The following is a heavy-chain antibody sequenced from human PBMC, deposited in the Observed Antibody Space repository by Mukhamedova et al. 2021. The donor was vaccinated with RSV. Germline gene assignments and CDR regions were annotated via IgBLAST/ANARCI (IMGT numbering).Heavy chain of an antibody. J-gene: IGHJ4*02. CDR1: SSYG. V-gene: IGHV3-33*01. CDR2: IWYDGSNK. Sequence: SSYGMHWVRQAPGKGLEWVAVIWYDGSNKYYADSVKGRFTISRDNSKNTLYLQMNSLRAEDTAVYYCARDDSLEPYYFDYWGQG. D-gene: IGHD1-1*01. CDR3: ARDDSLEPYYFDY.